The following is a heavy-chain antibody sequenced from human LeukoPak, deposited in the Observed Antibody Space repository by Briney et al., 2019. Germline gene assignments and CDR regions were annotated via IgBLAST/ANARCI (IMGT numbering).Heavy chain of an antibody. D-gene: IGHD2-2*01. Sequence: PSETLSLTCTVSGGSISSSSYYWGWIRQPPGKGLEWIGSIYYSGSTYYNPSLKSRVTISVDTSKNQFSLKVSSVTAADTAVYYCARSVVVPAATLSWFDPWGQGTLVTVSS. CDR1: GGSISSSSYY. J-gene: IGHJ5*02. CDR2: IYYSGST. V-gene: IGHV4-39*01. CDR3: ARSVVVPAATLSWFDP.